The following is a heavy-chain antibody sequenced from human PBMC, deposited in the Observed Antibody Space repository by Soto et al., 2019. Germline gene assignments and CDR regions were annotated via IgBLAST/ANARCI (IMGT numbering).Heavy chain of an antibody. J-gene: IGHJ4*02. V-gene: IGHV3-30*18. CDR1: GFTFSSYG. D-gene: IGHD2-2*01. Sequence: GGSLRLSCAASGFTFSSYGMHWVRQAPGKGLEWVAVISYDGSNKYYADSVKGRFTISRDNSKNTLYLQMNSLRAEDTAVYYCAKAHREVVPYYFDYWGQGTLVTVSS. CDR2: ISYDGSNK. CDR3: AKAHREVVPYYFDY.